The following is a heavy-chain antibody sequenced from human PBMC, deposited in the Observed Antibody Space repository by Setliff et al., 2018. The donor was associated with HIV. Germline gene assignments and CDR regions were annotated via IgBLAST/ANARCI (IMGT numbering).Heavy chain of an antibody. V-gene: IGHV4-38-2*01. CDR2: IYHSGST. CDR1: GYSISSGYY. J-gene: IGHJ4*02. CDR3: ARGSQWELLPYFDY. Sequence: PSETLSLTCAVSGYSISSGYYWGWIRQPPGKGLEWIGSIYHSGSTYYNPSLKSRVTISVDTSKNQFSLKLSSVTAADTAVFYCARGSQWELLPYFDYWGQGTLVTVSS. D-gene: IGHD1-26*01.